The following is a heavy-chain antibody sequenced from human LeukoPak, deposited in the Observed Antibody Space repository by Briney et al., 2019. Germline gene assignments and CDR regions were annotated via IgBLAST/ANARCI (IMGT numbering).Heavy chain of an antibody. J-gene: IGHJ4*02. Sequence: SETLSLTCTVSGGSISSYYWSWIRQPTGKGLELIGYIYYSGSTNYNPSLKSRVTISVDTSKNQFSLKLSSVTAADTAVYYCARRIAVAGYYFDYWGQGTLVTVSS. CDR1: GGSISSYY. V-gene: IGHV4-59*08. CDR2: IYYSGST. D-gene: IGHD6-19*01. CDR3: ARRIAVAGYYFDY.